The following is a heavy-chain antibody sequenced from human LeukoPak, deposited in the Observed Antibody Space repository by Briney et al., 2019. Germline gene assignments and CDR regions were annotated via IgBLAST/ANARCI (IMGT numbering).Heavy chain of an antibody. J-gene: IGHJ4*02. CDR2: INSDGSST. V-gene: IGHV3-74*01. D-gene: IGHD4-17*01. Sequence: GVLRLSCAASGFTFSSYWMHWVRQAPGKGLVWVSRINSDGSSTSYADSVKGRFTISGDNAKNTLYLQMNSLRAEDTAVHYCARDTETVTTILDSWAQGPLVTVSS. CDR1: GFTFSSYW. CDR3: ARDTETVTTILDS.